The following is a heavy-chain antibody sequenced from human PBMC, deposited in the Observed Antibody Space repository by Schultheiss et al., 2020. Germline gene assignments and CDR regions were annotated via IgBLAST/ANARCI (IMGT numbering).Heavy chain of an antibody. CDR2: IYHSGST. CDR1: GGSISSGYY. D-gene: IGHD2-21*02. V-gene: IGHV4-38-2*02. CDR3: ARRGRVTNYYYYGMDV. Sequence: SETLSLTCTVSGGSISSGYYWGWIRQPPGKGLEWIGEIYHSGSTNYNPSLKSRVSISVDTSKNQFSLKLSSVTAADTAVYYCARRGRVTNYYYYGMDVWGKGTTVTFSS. J-gene: IGHJ6*04.